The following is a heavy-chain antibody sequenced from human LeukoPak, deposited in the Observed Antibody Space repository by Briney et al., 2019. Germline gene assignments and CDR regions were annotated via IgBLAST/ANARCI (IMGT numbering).Heavy chain of an antibody. CDR3: ARDRPAYGDYDVSGFDP. Sequence: ASVKVSCKASGFTFTSFSVHWLRQAPGQRLEWMGWINAVNGHTKSSQKFQGRVTITRDTSANTAYMELSSLKSEDTAVYFCARDRPAYGDYDVSGFDPWGQGTLVTVSS. V-gene: IGHV1-3*01. CDR2: INAVNGHT. CDR1: GFTFTSFS. J-gene: IGHJ5*02. D-gene: IGHD4-17*01.